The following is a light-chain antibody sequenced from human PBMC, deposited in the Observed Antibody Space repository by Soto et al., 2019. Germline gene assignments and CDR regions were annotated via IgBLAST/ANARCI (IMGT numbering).Light chain of an antibody. V-gene: IGLV2-8*01. J-gene: IGLJ1*01. CDR1: SSDVGGYNY. CDR2: EVS. Sequence: QSVLTQPPSASGSPGRSVTISCTGTSSDVGGYNYVSWYQQHPGKAPKLMIYEVSKRPSGVPDRFSGSKSGNTASLTVSGLQAEDEADYYCTAYAGINNLIFGTGTKVTVL. CDR3: TAYAGINNLI.